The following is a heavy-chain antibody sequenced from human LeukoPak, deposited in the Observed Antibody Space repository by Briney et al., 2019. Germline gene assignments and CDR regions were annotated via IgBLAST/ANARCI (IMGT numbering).Heavy chain of an antibody. CDR1: GGSISSYY. D-gene: IGHD3-3*01. J-gene: IGHJ4*02. CDR2: IYYSGST. V-gene: IGHV4-59*08. Sequence: SETLSLTCTVSGGSISSYYWSWVRQPPGKGLEWIGYIYYSGSTYYNPSLKSRVTISVDTSKNQFSLKLSSVTAADTAVYYCARVESTNYDFWSGFDYWGQGTLVTVSS. CDR3: ARVESTNYDFWSGFDY.